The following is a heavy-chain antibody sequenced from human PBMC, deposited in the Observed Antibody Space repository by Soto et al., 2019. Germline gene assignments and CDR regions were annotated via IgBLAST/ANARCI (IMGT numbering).Heavy chain of an antibody. J-gene: IGHJ6*04. V-gene: IGHV3-48*01. CDR3: VFDFWLVPTV. D-gene: IGHD3-3*01. Sequence: EVELVESGGGLVQPGGSLKLSCVASGFTFSTHSMNWVRQAPGRGLEWVSYIHSSSSWEVYADSVRGRFTVSRDNAKNSLYLQMSSLRAEDTAVYYCVFDFWLVPTVWGKGTTVTVSS. CDR1: GFTFSTHS. CDR2: IHSSSSWE.